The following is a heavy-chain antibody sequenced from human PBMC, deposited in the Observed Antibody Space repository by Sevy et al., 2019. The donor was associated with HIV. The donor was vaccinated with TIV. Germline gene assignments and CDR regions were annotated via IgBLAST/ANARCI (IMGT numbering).Heavy chain of an antibody. CDR1: GFTFFNAW. Sequence: GGSLRLSCSASGFTFFNAWMSWVRQAPGKGLEWVGHIKSETDGGTTEYAAAGQGRFTISRDDSKDTLYLQMNSLKTEDTAVYYCTTERWGFFDSSTRYLLPYFDSWGQGALVTVSS. V-gene: IGHV3-15*01. J-gene: IGHJ4*02. CDR2: IKSETDGGTT. D-gene: IGHD2-2*01. CDR3: TTERWGFFDSSTRYLLPYFDS.